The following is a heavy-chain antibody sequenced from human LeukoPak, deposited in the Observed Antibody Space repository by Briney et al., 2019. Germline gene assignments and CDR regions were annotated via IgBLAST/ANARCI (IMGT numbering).Heavy chain of an antibody. D-gene: IGHD3-10*01. CDR1: GFTFSSYA. CDR2: ISGSGGST. J-gene: IGHJ4*02. CDR3: AKRPRGNYLDPFDY. Sequence: PGGSLRLSCAASGFTFSSYAMSWVRQAPGKGLEWVSGISGSGGSTYYADSVKGRSTISRDNSKNRLYLQMNSLRAEDTAVYYCAKRPRGNYLDPFDYWGQGTLVTVSS. V-gene: IGHV3-23*01.